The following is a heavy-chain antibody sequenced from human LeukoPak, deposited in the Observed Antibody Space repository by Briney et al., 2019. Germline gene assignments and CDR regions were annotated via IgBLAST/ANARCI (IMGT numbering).Heavy chain of an antibody. CDR2: IYHSGST. CDR1: DGSISSGGYS. V-gene: IGHV4-30-2*01. CDR3: AREDDSSGYDY. J-gene: IGHJ4*02. D-gene: IGHD3-22*01. Sequence: SQTLSLTCAVSDGSISSGGYSWSWIRQPPGKGLEWIGYIYHSGSTYYNPSLKSRVTISVDRSKNQFSLKLSSVTAADTAVYYCAREDDSSGYDYWGQGTLVTVSS.